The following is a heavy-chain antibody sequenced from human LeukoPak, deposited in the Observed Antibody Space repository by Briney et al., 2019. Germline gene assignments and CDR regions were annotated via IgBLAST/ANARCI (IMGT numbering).Heavy chain of an antibody. V-gene: IGHV4-61*05. J-gene: IGHJ4*02. CDR2: IYTSGST. D-gene: IGHD6-19*01. CDR3: ARVLGGGWSYFDY. Sequence: SETLSLTCTVSGGSISSSSYYWGWIRQPPGKGLEWIGRIYTSGSTNYNPSLKSRVTISVDKSKNQFSLKLSSVTAADTAVYYCARVLGGGWSYFDYWGQGTLVTVSS. CDR1: GGSISSSSYY.